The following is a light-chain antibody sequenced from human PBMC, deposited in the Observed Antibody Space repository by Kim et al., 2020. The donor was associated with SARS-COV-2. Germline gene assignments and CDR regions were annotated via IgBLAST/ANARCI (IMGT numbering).Light chain of an antibody. CDR3: QAWDSSWV. J-gene: IGLJ3*02. CDR1: KLGDKY. CDR2: QDS. Sequence: SYELTQPPSVSVSPGQTASITCSGDKLGDKYACXYQQKPGQSPVLVIYQDSKRPSGIPERFSGPNSGNTATLTISGTQAMDEADYYCQAWDSSWVFGGGT. V-gene: IGLV3-1*01.